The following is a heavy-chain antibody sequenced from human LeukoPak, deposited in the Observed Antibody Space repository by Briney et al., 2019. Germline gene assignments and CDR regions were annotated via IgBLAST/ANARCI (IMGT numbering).Heavy chain of an antibody. D-gene: IGHD3-22*01. Sequence: QPGGSLRLSCAASGFTFDDYAMHWVRQAPGKGLEWVSGISWNSGSIGYADSVKGRFTISRDNAKNSLYLQMNSLRAEDTAVYYCASVDYYYDSSGNIGDAFDIWGQGTMVTVSS. J-gene: IGHJ3*02. V-gene: IGHV3-9*01. CDR2: ISWNSGSI. CDR1: GFTFDDYA. CDR3: ASVDYYYDSSGNIGDAFDI.